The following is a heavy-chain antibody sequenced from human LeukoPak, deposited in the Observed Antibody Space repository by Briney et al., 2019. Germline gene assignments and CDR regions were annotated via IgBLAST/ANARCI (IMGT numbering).Heavy chain of an antibody. Sequence: GGSLRLSCAASGFSFSDYYMSWIRQAPGKGLEWVSYISSGGTIIYQADSVKGRFTISRDNAKNTLYLQMDSLRAEDTTVYYCARGTSWYIDYWGQGTLVTVSS. D-gene: IGHD6-13*01. CDR3: ARGTSWYIDY. J-gene: IGHJ4*02. CDR2: ISSGGTII. V-gene: IGHV3-11*04. CDR1: GFSFSDYY.